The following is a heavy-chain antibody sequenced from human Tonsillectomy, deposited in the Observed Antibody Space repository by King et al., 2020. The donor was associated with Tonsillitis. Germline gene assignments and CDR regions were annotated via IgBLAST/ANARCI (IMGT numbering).Heavy chain of an antibody. D-gene: IGHD3-3*01. CDR2: FDNYGSDT. CDR3: VSDGDGPITFDH. Sequence: VQLVESGGGLVQPGGSLRLSCATSGFTFSRHWMHWFRQVPGKGLVWVARFDNYGSDTPYADSVRGRFTNSRYHAKDTLYLQMNSHRVEDTALYFCVSDGDGPITFDHWGQGTLVTVSS. CDR1: GFTFSRHW. J-gene: IGHJ4*02. V-gene: IGHV3-74*01.